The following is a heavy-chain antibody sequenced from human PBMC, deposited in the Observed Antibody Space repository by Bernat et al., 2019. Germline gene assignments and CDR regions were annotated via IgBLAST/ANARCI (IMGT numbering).Heavy chain of an antibody. CDR2: IYHSGST. V-gene: IGHV4-38-2*01. J-gene: IGHJ3*02. Sequence: QVQLQESGPGLVKPSETLSLTCAVSGYSISSGYYWGWIRQPPGKGLEWIGSIYHSGSTYYNPSLKSRVTISVDTSKNQFSLKLSSVTAADTTVYYCTRFGVVRAVDIWGQGTMVTVSS. CDR1: GYSISSGYY. CDR3: TRFGVVRAVDI. D-gene: IGHD2-21*01.